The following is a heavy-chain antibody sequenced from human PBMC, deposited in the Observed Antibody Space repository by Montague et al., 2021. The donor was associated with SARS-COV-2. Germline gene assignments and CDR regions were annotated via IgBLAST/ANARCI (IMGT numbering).Heavy chain of an antibody. D-gene: IGHD3-10*01. J-gene: IGHJ6*02. V-gene: IGHV4-34*01. Sequence: SETLSLTCAVYGGSFSGYYWSWIRQPPGKGLEWIGEINHSGSTNYNQSLKSRVTISVDTSKNKFSLKLSSVTAADTAVYYCARVRYYGSGTSLGMDVWGQGTTVAVSS. CDR3: ARVRYYGSGTSLGMDV. CDR2: INHSGST. CDR1: GGSFSGYY.